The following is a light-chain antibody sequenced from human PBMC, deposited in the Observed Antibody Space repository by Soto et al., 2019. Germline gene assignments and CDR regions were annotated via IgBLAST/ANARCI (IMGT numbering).Light chain of an antibody. CDR3: QKYNSAPLT. Sequence: EIVMTQSPATLSVSPGERATLSCRASQSINNNLAWYQQKPGQAPRLLVYGASTRAAGIPARFSGSGSGTEFSLTISSLQSEDFATYYCQKYNSAPLTFGGGTKVEIK. CDR2: GAS. J-gene: IGKJ4*01. CDR1: QSINNN. V-gene: IGKV3-15*01.